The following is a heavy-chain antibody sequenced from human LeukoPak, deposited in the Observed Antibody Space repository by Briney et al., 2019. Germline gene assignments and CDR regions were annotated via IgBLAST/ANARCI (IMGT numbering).Heavy chain of an antibody. CDR2: MNRDGSEV. D-gene: IGHD3-22*01. Sequence: PGGSLRLSCAASGFPFAPFWMTWVRQAPGKGPEFVATMNRDGSEVAYGDSVRDRFTISRDNAKNSLYLQMYSLRAEDTAVYYCARGIDEWLYLYYWGQGALVTASS. CDR3: ARGIDEWLYLYY. J-gene: IGHJ4*02. V-gene: IGHV3-7*04. CDR1: GFPFAPFW.